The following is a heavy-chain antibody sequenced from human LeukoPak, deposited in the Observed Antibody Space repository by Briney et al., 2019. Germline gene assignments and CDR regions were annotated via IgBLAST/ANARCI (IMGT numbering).Heavy chain of an antibody. Sequence: SETLSLTCAVYGGSFSGYYWSWIRQPPGKGLEWIGEINHSGSTNYNPSLKSRVTISVDTSKNQFSLKLSSVTAADTAVYYCARVVSARGSSWWRTRYFDLWGRGTLVTVSS. V-gene: IGHV4-34*01. D-gene: IGHD6-13*01. CDR2: INHSGST. CDR1: GGSFSGYY. CDR3: ARVVSARGSSWWRTRYFDL. J-gene: IGHJ2*01.